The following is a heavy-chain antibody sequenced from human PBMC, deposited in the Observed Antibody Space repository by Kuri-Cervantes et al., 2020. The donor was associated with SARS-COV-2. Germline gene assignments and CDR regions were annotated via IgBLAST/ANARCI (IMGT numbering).Heavy chain of an antibody. D-gene: IGHD6-19*01. J-gene: IGHJ4*02. Sequence: GSLRLSCAVSGYSISSGYYWGWIRQPPGKGLEWIGSIYHSGSTYYNPSLKSRVTISVDTSKNQFSLKLSSVTAADTAVYYCARAEAVAGTLDYWGQGTLVTVSS. CDR1: GYSISSGYY. V-gene: IGHV4-38-2*01. CDR3: ARAEAVAGTLDY. CDR2: IYHSGST.